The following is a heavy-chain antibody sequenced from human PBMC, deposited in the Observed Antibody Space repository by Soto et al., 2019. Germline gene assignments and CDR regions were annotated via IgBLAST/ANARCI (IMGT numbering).Heavy chain of an antibody. CDR2: IKQDGSEK. CDR1: GLTFSSYW. J-gene: IGHJ6*03. Sequence: GGSLRLSCAASGLTFSSYWMSWVRQAPGKGQERVANIKQDGSEKYYVDSVKGRFTISRDNAKNSLYLQMNSLRAEDTAVYYCARGVDILTGYYTFHYYYYMDVWGKGTTVTVSS. CDR3: ARGVDILTGYYTFHYYYYMDV. V-gene: IGHV3-7*01. D-gene: IGHD3-9*01.